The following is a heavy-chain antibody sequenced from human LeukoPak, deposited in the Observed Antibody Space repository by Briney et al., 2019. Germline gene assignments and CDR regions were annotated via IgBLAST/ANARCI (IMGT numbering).Heavy chain of an antibody. V-gene: IGHV3-23*01. Sequence: GGPRRLSCAASGFTFSSYAMSWVRRAPGKGLEGVSAISGSGGSTYYADSVKGRFTISRDNSKNTLYLQMNSLRAEDTAVYYCAKAHDYGDYRVYWGQGTLVTVSS. D-gene: IGHD4-17*01. CDR2: ISGSGGST. CDR3: AKAHDYGDYRVY. J-gene: IGHJ4*02. CDR1: GFTFSSYA.